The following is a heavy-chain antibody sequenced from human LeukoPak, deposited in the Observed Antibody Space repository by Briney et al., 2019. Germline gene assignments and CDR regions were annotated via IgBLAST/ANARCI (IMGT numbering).Heavy chain of an antibody. J-gene: IGHJ4*02. Sequence: GGSLRLSCAASGFTVSSNYMSWVRQAPGKGLEWVSVIYSGGSTYYADSVKGRFTISRDNSKNTLYLQMNSLRAEDTAVYYCAKDPLYYYDSSGYSWGQGTLVTVSS. CDR3: AKDPLYYYDSSGYS. CDR2: IYSGGST. CDR1: GFTVSSNY. V-gene: IGHV3-53*01. D-gene: IGHD3-22*01.